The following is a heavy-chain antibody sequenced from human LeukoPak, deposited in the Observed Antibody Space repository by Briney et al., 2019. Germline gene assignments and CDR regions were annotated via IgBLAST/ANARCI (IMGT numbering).Heavy chain of an antibody. CDR2: INPNSGDT. J-gene: IGHJ6*03. CDR1: GYTFTGYY. D-gene: IGHD3-3*01. V-gene: IGHV1-2*02. CDR3: SRDFGEPTGYYMDV. Sequence: ASVKVSCYASGYTFTGYYMHWVRQAPGQGLEWMGWINPNSGDTNYAQKFQGRVTMTRDTSISTAYMELSSLRSDDTAVYYCSRDFGEPTGYYMDVWGKGTTVTVSS.